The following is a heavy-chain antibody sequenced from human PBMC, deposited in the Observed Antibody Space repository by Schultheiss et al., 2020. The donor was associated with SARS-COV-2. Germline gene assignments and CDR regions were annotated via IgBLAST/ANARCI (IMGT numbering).Heavy chain of an antibody. D-gene: IGHD6-19*01. CDR2: IYYSGST. CDR1: GGSFSGYY. J-gene: IGHJ4*02. V-gene: IGHV4-34*01. Sequence: SETLSLTCAVYGGSFSGYYWRWIRQPPGKGLEWIGSIYYSGSTYYNPSLKSRVTISVDTSKNQFSLKLSSVTAADTAVYYCARGRGVAGYVDYWGQGTLVTVSS. CDR3: ARGRGVAGYVDY.